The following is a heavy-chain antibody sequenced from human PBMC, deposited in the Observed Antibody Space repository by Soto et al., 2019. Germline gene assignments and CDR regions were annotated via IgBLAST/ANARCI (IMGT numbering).Heavy chain of an antibody. V-gene: IGHV3-33*01. CDR2: IWYDGSNK. CDR3: ARDKRLLRFLSYGMDV. D-gene: IGHD3-3*01. J-gene: IGHJ6*02. CDR1: GFTFSSYG. Sequence: SLRLSCAASGFTFSSYGMHWVRQAPGKGLEWVAVIWYDGSNKYYADSVKGRFTISRDNSKNTLYLQMNSLRAEDTAVYYCARDKRLLRFLSYGMDVWGQGTTVTVSS.